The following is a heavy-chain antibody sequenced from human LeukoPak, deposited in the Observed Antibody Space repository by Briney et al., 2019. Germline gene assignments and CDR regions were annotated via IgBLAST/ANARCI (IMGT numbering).Heavy chain of an antibody. CDR2: INWNGGNT. J-gene: IGHJ4*02. CDR3: ARLKLIVAPDY. Sequence: PGGSLRLSCAASGFTFGGYGMSWVRQAPGKGLEWVSGINWNGGNTGYADSVKGRFSISRDNAENSLYLQMNSLRAEDTALYYCARLKLIVAPDYWGQGTLVTVSS. CDR1: GFTFGGYG. D-gene: IGHD5-12*01. V-gene: IGHV3-20*04.